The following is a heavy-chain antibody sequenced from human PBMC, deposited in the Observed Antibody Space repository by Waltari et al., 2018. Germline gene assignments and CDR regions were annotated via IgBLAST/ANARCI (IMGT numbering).Heavy chain of an antibody. V-gene: IGHV1-8*01. D-gene: IGHD2-2*01. J-gene: IGHJ4*02. CDR3: ARVRAYCSSTSCYSHLND. CDR1: GYTFTSYD. Sequence: QVQLVQSGAEVKKPGASVKVSCKASGYTFTSYDINWVPQATGQGLEWMGWMNPNSGNTGYAQKFQGRVTMTRNTSISTAYMELSSLRSEDTAVYYCARVRAYCSSTSCYSHLNDWGQGTLVTVSS. CDR2: MNPNSGNT.